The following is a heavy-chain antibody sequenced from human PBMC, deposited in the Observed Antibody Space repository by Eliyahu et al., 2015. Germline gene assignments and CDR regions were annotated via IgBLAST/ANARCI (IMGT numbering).Heavy chain of an antibody. CDR3: ARAMFCSASSCHLPDY. J-gene: IGHJ4*02. V-gene: IGHV3-33*01. CDR2: IWYDXTRK. Sequence: QVQLVESGGGVVQPGXSLRLSCAXXEFSFXXFGMPWVRQAPGKGLDWVAMIWYDXTRKFYAXSMEGRXTISRDNSKNTLDLQISSLRVEDTAVYYCARAMFCSASSCHLPDYWGQGTLVTVSS. CDR1: EFSFXXFG. D-gene: IGHD2-15*01.